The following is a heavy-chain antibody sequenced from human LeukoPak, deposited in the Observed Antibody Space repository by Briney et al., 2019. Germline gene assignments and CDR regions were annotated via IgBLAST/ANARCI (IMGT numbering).Heavy chain of an antibody. V-gene: IGHV4-59*08. Sequence: SETLSLTCTVSGGSISSYYWSWIRQPPGKGLEWIGYIYYSGSTNYNPSLKSRVTISVDTSKNQFSLKLSSVTAADTAVYYCARVQPTVTDYYFDYWGQGTLVTVSS. CDR2: IYYSGST. CDR3: ARVQPTVTDYYFDY. D-gene: IGHD4-17*01. J-gene: IGHJ4*02. CDR1: GGSISSYY.